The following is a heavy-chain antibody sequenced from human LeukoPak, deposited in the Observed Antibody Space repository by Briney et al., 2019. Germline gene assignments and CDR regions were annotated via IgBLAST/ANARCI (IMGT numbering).Heavy chain of an antibody. Sequence: PGGSLRLSCAASGFTFSSYAMIWARQAPGKGLEWVSAISGSGTDTYYAYSVKGRFTIFRDNSKNTVYLQMNSLRAEDTAVYYCAKDPWGSRGYFDYWGQGTLVTVSS. V-gene: IGHV3-23*01. D-gene: IGHD7-27*01. CDR3: AKDPWGSRGYFDY. CDR2: ISGSGTDT. CDR1: GFTFSSYA. J-gene: IGHJ4*02.